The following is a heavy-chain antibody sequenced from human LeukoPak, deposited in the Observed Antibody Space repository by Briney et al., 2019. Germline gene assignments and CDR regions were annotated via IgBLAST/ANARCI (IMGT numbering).Heavy chain of an antibody. V-gene: IGHV3-74*01. CDR2: IDTDGSAT. CDR3: ARESAIVRVPIDN. D-gene: IGHD2/OR15-2a*01. J-gene: IGHJ4*02. Sequence: GGSLRLSCRVSGFTFNKYWMHWVRQAPGKGLVWVSRIDTDGSATNYADFVKGRITISRDNARNTLYLQMNGLRVEDTARYYCARESAIVRVPIDNWGQGTLVTVSS. CDR1: GFTFNKYW.